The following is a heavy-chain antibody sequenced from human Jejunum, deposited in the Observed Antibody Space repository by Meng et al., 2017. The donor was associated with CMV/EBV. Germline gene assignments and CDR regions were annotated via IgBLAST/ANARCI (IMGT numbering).Heavy chain of an antibody. J-gene: IGHJ6*02. CDR1: GFTFTRYW. V-gene: IGHV3-74*01. Sequence: ASGFTFTRYWMHWVPQAPGRGLVWVSRIATDGGSTVHADSVRGRFTISRDSAKSTVFLQMNSLRAEDTAVYYCARGGFASGLDVWGQGTTVTVSS. CDR2: IATDGGST. D-gene: IGHD3-10*01. CDR3: ARGGFASGLDV.